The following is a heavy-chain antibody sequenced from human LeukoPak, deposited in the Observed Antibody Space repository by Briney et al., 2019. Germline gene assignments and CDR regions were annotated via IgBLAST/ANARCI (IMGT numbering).Heavy chain of an antibody. Sequence: SETLSLTCSVSGGSISSHYWTWIRQPAGKGLEWIGRIYNNGNTNYDPSLKSRVTMSVDTSNNHFSLKLSSVTAADTAVYYCARAKYSSSSRYYYYYGMDVWGQGTTVTVSS. CDR2: IYNNGNT. D-gene: IGHD6-6*01. CDR1: GGSISSHY. J-gene: IGHJ6*02. CDR3: ARAKYSSSSRYYYYYGMDV. V-gene: IGHV4-4*07.